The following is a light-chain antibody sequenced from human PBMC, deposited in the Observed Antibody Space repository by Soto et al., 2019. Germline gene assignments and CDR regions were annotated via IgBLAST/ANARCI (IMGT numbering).Light chain of an antibody. CDR3: QQYGSSALT. CDR1: QSVSSSY. J-gene: IGKJ4*01. CDR2: GAS. V-gene: IGKV3-20*01. Sequence: EIVLTQSPGTLSLSPGERASLSCRASQSVSSSYLAWYQQKPGHAPRLLIYGASSRATGIPDRFSGSGSGTDFTLTISILEPEEFAVYYCQQYGSSALTFGGGTKVEIK.